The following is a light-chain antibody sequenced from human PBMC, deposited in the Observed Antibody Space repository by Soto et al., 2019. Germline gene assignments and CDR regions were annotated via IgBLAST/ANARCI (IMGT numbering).Light chain of an antibody. Sequence: DIQMTQSPSSLSASVGDRVTITCRASQSISSYLNWYQQKPGKAPKLLIYAASSLRSGVPSRFSGSGSGTDFTLTISSLQPEDFATYYCQQSYSTPPRAFGQGTKLEIK. CDR3: QQSYSTPPRA. V-gene: IGKV1-39*01. CDR1: QSISSY. J-gene: IGKJ2*01. CDR2: AAS.